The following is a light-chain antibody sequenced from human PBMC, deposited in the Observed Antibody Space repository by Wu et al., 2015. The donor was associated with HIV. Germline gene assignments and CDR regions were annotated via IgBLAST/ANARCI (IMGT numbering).Light chain of an antibody. Sequence: DIVLTQSPDTLSLSPGERATLSCRASQSINNYLVWYQQKPGQAPRLLIYDASNRATGIPARFSGSGSGTDFTLTISSLQPEDVATYYCQKYNTAPWTFGQGTKVEMK. CDR1: QSINNY. CDR2: DAS. J-gene: IGKJ1*01. CDR3: QKYNTAPWT. V-gene: IGKV3-11*01.